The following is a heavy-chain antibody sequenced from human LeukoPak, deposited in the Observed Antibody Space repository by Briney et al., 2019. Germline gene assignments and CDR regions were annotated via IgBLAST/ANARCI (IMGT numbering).Heavy chain of an antibody. D-gene: IGHD4-23*01. CDR1: GFTFRTYS. CDR2: IYSGGST. CDR3: ARVEMYGGNSVDY. Sequence: GGSLRLSCAASGFTFRTYSMTWVRQAPGKGLEWVSLIYSGGSTLYADSVKGRFNISGDYSKNTLYLQMNSLRAEDTAVYYCARVEMYGGNSVDYWGQGTLVTVSS. V-gene: IGHV3-53*01. J-gene: IGHJ4*02.